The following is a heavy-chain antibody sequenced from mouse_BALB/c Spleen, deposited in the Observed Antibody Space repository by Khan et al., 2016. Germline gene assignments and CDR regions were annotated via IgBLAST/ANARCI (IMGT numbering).Heavy chain of an antibody. V-gene: IGHV1S34*01. D-gene: IGHD2-4*01. CDR2: ISCYNGAT. CDR1: GYSFTGYY. CDR3: AREDYDVYYAMGC. Sequence: LVKTGASVKISCKASGYSFTGYYIHWVKQSHGKGLEWIGYISCYNGATNYNQKFRGKATFTVDTSSSTAYMQFNSLTSEDSAVXYCAREDYDVYYAMGCWGQGTSVTVSS. J-gene: IGHJ4*01.